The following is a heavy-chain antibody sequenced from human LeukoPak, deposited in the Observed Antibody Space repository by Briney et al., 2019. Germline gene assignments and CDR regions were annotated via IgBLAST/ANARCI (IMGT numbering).Heavy chain of an antibody. V-gene: IGHV4-4*07. Sequence: SETLSLTCTVSGGSISSYYWSWIRQPAGKGLEWIGRIYTSGSTNYNPSLKSRVTMSVDTPKNQFPLKLSSVTAADTAVYYCARVPQSSGAFDIWGQGTMVTVSS. CDR2: IYTSGST. J-gene: IGHJ3*02. D-gene: IGHD4-11*01. CDR3: ARVPQSSGAFDI. CDR1: GGSISSYY.